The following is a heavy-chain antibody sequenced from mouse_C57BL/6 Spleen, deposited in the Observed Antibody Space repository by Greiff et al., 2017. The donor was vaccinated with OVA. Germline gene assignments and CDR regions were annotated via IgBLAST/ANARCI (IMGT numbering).Heavy chain of an antibody. V-gene: IGHV1-15*01. J-gene: IGHJ2*01. D-gene: IGHD1-1*01. CDR1: GYTFTDYD. CDR3: TRLHYYGSGYFDY. CDR2: IDPETGGT. Sequence: VQLQQSGAELVRPGASVTLSCKASGYTFTDYDMHWVKQTPVHGLEWIGAIDPETGGTAYNQKFKGKAILTADKSSSTAYMELRSLTSEDSAVYYCTRLHYYGSGYFDYWGQGTTLTVSS.